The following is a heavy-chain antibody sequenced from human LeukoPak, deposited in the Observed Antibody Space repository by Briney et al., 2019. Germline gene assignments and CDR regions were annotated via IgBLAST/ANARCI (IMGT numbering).Heavy chain of an antibody. CDR2: INHSGST. CDR1: GGSFSGYS. J-gene: IGHJ4*02. V-gene: IGHV4-34*01. Sequence: PSETLSLTCAVYGGSFSGYSWSWIRQPPGKGLEWIGEINHSGSTNYNPSLKSRVTISVDTSKNQFSLKLSSVTAADTAVYYCARGEDDILTGSMYYWGQGTLVTVSS. D-gene: IGHD3-9*01. CDR3: ARGEDDILTGSMYY.